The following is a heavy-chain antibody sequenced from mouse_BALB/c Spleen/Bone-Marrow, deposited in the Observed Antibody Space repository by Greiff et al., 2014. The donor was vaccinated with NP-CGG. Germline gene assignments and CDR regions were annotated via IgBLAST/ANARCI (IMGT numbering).Heavy chain of an antibody. J-gene: IGHJ4*01. CDR2: INPSSGYT. CDR1: GYTFTSYT. Sequence: QVQLQQSAAELARPGASVKMSCKASGYTFTSYTMLWVKQRPGQGLEWIGYINPSSGYTEYNQKFKDKTTLTADKSSSTAYMQLSSLTSEDSAVYYCARLDGYYLYYYAMDYWGQGTSVTVSS. V-gene: IGHV1-4*02. CDR3: ARLDGYYLYYYAMDY. D-gene: IGHD2-3*01.